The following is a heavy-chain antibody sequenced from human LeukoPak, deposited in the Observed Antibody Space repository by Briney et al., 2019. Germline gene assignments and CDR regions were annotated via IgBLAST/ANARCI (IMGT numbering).Heavy chain of an antibody. J-gene: IGHJ4*02. D-gene: IGHD4-23*01. Sequence: SETLSLTCTVSGGSINSYYWSWIRQPDGKGLEWIGRIYSSGSTNYNPSLKSRVSMSVDTSKNQFSLKLTSVTAADTAVYYCARGGKATVVTMWGQGILVTVSS. V-gene: IGHV4-4*07. CDR3: ARGGKATVVTM. CDR1: GGSINSYY. CDR2: IYSSGST.